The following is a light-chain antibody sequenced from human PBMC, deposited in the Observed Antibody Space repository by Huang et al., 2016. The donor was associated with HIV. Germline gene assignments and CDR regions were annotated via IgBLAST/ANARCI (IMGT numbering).Light chain of an antibody. Sequence: DIQMTQSPSSLSASVGDRVTITCQASQDISNYLNWYQQKPGKAPKLLIYDASNLETGFPSRFSGSGSVTDFTFTISSLQPEDIATYYCQQYDNLSFTFGPGTKVDIK. CDR1: QDISNY. J-gene: IGKJ3*01. CDR3: QQYDNLSFT. V-gene: IGKV1-33*01. CDR2: DAS.